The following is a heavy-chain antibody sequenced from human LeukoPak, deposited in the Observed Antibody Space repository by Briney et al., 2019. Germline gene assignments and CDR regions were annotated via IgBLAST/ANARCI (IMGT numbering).Heavy chain of an antibody. V-gene: IGHV4-59*01. J-gene: IGHJ3*02. Sequence: RTSETLSLTCTVSGGSLSSYYWSWIRQPPGKGLEWIGYIFYSVTTNYNPSLKSRVTISVDTSKKQFSLKLSSVTAADTAVYYCARRNYNWNGSSDVFDIWGQGTMVTVSS. CDR3: ARRNYNWNGSSDVFDI. CDR1: GGSLSSYY. CDR2: IFYSVTT. D-gene: IGHD1-1*01.